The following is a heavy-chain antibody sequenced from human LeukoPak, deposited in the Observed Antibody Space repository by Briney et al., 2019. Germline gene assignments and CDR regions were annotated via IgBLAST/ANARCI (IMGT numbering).Heavy chain of an antibody. V-gene: IGHV3-23*01. CDR3: AKGYYDSSGLYFDY. Sequence: PGGSLRLSCAASGFTFSSYAMGWVRQAPGKGLEWVSAISGSGGSTYYADSVKGRFTISRDNSKNTLYLQMNSLRAEDTAVYYCAKGYYDSSGLYFDYWGQGTLVTVSS. D-gene: IGHD3-22*01. CDR2: ISGSGGST. J-gene: IGHJ4*02. CDR1: GFTFSSYA.